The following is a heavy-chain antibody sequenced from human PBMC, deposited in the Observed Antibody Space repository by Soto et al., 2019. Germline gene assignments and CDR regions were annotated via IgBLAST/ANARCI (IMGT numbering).Heavy chain of an antibody. J-gene: IGHJ4*02. CDR1: GGLFSSYP. V-gene: IGHV1-69*01. D-gene: IGHD3-22*01. Sequence: QEQLVQSGAEVKKPGSSVKVSCKASGGLFSSYPISWVRQVPGQGLEWMGGIIPVFQTAYYTQRFQGRSTSTADESNNPAYKEPSRLRSEETGIYYWARGGSGYTWFNEFWGQGTLVTVSS. CDR2: IIPVFQTA. CDR3: ARGGSGYTWFNEF.